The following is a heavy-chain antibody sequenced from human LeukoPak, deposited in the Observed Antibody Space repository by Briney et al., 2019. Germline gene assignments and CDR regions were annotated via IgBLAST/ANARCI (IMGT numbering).Heavy chain of an antibody. CDR3: ARGYSSSWALGWFDP. V-gene: IGHV4-59*01. J-gene: IGHJ5*02. CDR1: GGSISSYY. CDR2: IYYSGST. Sequence: SETLSLTCTVSGGSISSYYWSWIRQPPGKGLEWIGYIYYSGSTNYNPSLKSRVTISVDTSKNQFSLKLSSVTAADTAVYYCARGYSSSWALGWFDPWGQGTLVTVSS. D-gene: IGHD6-13*01.